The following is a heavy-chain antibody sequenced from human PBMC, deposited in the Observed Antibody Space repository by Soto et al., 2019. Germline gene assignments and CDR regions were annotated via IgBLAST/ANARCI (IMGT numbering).Heavy chain of an antibody. J-gene: IGHJ5*02. D-gene: IGHD4-4*01. Sequence: GGSLRLSCAASGFTVSSNYMTWVRQAPGKGLEWVSVIYSGDHTYYADSVKGRFTISRDTSNNTLYLQMNSLRAEDTAVYYCARDRNGLWFDPWGQGTLVTVSS. CDR1: GFTVSSNY. V-gene: IGHV3-66*01. CDR2: IYSGDHT. CDR3: ARDRNGLWFDP.